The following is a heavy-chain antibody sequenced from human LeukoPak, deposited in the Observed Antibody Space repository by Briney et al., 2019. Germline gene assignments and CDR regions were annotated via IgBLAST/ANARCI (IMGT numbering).Heavy chain of an antibody. Sequence: PGGSLRLSCAASGFTFDDYAMHWVRQAPGKGLEWVSGISWNSGSIGYADSVKGRFTISRDNAKNSLYLQMNSLRAEDTALYYCAKIVDYGDYGDAFDIWGQGTMVTVSS. D-gene: IGHD4-17*01. CDR2: ISWNSGSI. V-gene: IGHV3-9*01. J-gene: IGHJ3*02. CDR1: GFTFDDYA. CDR3: AKIVDYGDYGDAFDI.